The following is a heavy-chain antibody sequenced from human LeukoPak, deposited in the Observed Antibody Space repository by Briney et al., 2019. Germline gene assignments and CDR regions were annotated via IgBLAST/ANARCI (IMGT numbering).Heavy chain of an antibody. CDR1: GYTFTGHY. CDR3: ARATRPNSSGWYCLGY. Sequence: GASVKVSCKASGYTFTGHYMHWVRQAPGQGLEWMGWINPNSGGTNYAQKFQGRVTMTRDTSISTAYMELSRLRSDDTAVYYCARATRPNSSGWYCLGYWGQGTLVTVSS. V-gene: IGHV1-2*02. J-gene: IGHJ4*02. D-gene: IGHD6-19*01. CDR2: INPNSGGT.